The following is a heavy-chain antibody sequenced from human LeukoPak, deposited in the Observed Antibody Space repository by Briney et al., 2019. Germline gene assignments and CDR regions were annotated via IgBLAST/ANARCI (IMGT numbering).Heavy chain of an antibody. D-gene: IGHD3-22*01. CDR2: ISASGGPT. CDR1: GFTFSSYA. V-gene: IGHV3-23*01. J-gene: IGHJ4*02. Sequence: PGGSLRLSCAASGFTFSSYAMSWVRQAPGRGLEWVSAISASGGPTYYADSVKGRFTISRDNSKNTLYLQMNSLRAEDTAVYYCAKDLSSGYPYYFDYWGQGTLVTVSS. CDR3: AKDLSSGYPYYFDY.